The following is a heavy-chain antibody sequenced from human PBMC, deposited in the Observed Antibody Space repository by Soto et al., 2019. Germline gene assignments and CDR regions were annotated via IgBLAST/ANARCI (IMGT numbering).Heavy chain of an antibody. CDR3: AITYSSSWYTVDY. J-gene: IGHJ4*02. Sequence: EVQLLESGGGLVQPGGSLRLSCAASGFTFSSYAMSWVRQAPGEGLESVSAISGSGGSTYYADSVKGRFTISRDNSKNTLYLQMNSLRTEDTAAYYCAITYSSSWYTVDYWGQRTLVTDS. V-gene: IGHV3-23*01. CDR1: GFTFSSYA. CDR2: ISGSGGST. D-gene: IGHD6-13*01.